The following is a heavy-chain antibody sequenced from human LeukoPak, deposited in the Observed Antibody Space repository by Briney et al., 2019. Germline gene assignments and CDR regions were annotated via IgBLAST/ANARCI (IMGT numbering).Heavy chain of an antibody. V-gene: IGHV4-4*07. CDR3: ARAHYVDTARTTNAFDI. Sequence: SETLSLTCTVSGGSISSYYWSWIRQPAGKGLEWIGRIYTSGSTNYNPSLKSRVTISVDKSKNQFSLKLSSVTAADTAVYYCARAHYVDTARTTNAFDIRGQGTMVTVSS. CDR2: IYTSGST. CDR1: GGSISSYY. D-gene: IGHD5-18*01. J-gene: IGHJ3*02.